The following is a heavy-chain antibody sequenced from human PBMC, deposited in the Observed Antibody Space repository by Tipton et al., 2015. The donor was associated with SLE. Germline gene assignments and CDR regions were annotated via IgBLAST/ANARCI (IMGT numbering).Heavy chain of an antibody. D-gene: IGHD2-15*01. CDR3: ARSGGSNYYYGMDV. CDR1: GYTFTSYY. CDR2: INPSGGST. J-gene: IGHJ6*02. Sequence: QVQLVQSGAEVKKPGASVKVSCKASGYTFTSYYMHWVRQAPGQGLEWMGIINPSGGSTSYAQKFQGRVTMTTDTSTSTAYMELRSLRSDDTAVYYCARSGGSNYYYGMDVWGQGTTVTVSS. V-gene: IGHV1-46*03.